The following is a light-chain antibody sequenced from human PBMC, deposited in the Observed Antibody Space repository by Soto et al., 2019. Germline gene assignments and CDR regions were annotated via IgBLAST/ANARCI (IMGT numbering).Light chain of an antibody. V-gene: IGKV3-11*01. Sequence: EIVLTQSPATLSLSPGERATLSCRASQSVSTYLTYLAWYQQKPGQAPRLLIYDASNRATGIPARFSGSGSGTDFTLTISSLEPEDFEVYYCQQRSNWPPVFGGGTKVDIK. J-gene: IGKJ4*01. CDR3: QQRSNWPPV. CDR2: DAS. CDR1: QSVSTY.